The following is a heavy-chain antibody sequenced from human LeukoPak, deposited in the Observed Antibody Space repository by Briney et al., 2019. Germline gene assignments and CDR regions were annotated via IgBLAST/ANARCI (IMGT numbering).Heavy chain of an antibody. D-gene: IGHD3-22*01. J-gene: IGHJ1*01. Sequence: ASVKVSCKASGYTFTGYYMHWVRQAPGQGLEWMGRIIPILGIANYAQKFQGRVTITADKSTSTAYMELSSLRSEDTAVYYCARDRSYYDSSGAPIYQHWGQGTLVTVSS. CDR2: IIPILGIA. CDR1: GYTFTGYY. CDR3: ARDRSYYDSSGAPIYQH. V-gene: IGHV1-69*04.